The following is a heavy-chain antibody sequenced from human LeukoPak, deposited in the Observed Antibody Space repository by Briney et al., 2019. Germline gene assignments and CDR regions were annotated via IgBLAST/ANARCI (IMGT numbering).Heavy chain of an antibody. CDR1: GASISNYY. V-gene: IGHV4-59*08. D-gene: IGHD1-1*01. CDR2: VSYSGRT. Sequence: SETLSLTCTVSGASISNYYWSWIRQPPGKGLECIGYVSYSGRTNHNPSLKSRVNISADTSKKQFSLKLTSVTAADTAVYYCARHERGAENLDCWGQGTLVTVSS. CDR3: ARHERGAENLDC. J-gene: IGHJ4*02.